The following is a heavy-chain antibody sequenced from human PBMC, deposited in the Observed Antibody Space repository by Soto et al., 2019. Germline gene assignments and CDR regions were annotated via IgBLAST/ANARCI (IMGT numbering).Heavy chain of an antibody. CDR3: VKEANPFINTLVVLIFDY. CDR2: ISRDGRST. Sequence: GSLRLSCSASGFTFSMHSMHWVRQTPGKALEYVSAISRDGRSTFYADSVKGRFTISRDNSKDTLYLRMNSLRSDDTAVYYCVKEANPFINTLVVLIFDYWGQGTQVTVSS. J-gene: IGHJ4*02. CDR1: GFTFSMHS. D-gene: IGHD3-22*01. V-gene: IGHV3-64D*08.